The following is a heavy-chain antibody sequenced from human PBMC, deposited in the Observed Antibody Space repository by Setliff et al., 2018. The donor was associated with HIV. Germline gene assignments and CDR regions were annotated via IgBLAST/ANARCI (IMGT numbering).Heavy chain of an antibody. D-gene: IGHD5-12*01. CDR3: AVDRHAFDI. CDR1: GYSFTNYA. Sequence: ASVKVSCKASGYSFTNYAINWLRQAPGRRLEWMGWIHTEQGFPMYAQGFTGRFVFSLDPSVSTAYLQINSLNPDDGAVYYCAVDRHAFDIWGQGTVVTVSS. CDR2: IHTEQGFP. V-gene: IGHV7-4-1*02. J-gene: IGHJ3*02.